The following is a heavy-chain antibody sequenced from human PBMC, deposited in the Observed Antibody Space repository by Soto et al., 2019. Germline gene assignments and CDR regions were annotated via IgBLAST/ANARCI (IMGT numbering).Heavy chain of an antibody. CDR2: LYHTGST. Sequence: QLQLRESGPGLVEPSETLSLTCSVSGGPITSSVDNWAWIRQPPGRGLEWIGRLYHTGSTSFNSSLESRAIISVDTSQNQISLNLTSVTVADTAVYFCARVRVEGAAFDPWGQGILVTVSS. CDR1: GGPITSSVDN. J-gene: IGHJ5*02. D-gene: IGHD3-16*01. V-gene: IGHV4-39*01. CDR3: ARVRVEGAAFDP.